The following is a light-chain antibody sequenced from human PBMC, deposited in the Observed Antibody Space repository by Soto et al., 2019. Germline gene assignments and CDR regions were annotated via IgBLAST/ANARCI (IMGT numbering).Light chain of an antibody. CDR1: SSNVGSYNL. Sequence: QSALTQPASVSGSPGQSITISCPGTSSNVGSYNLVSCYQQHPGKAPKLMIYEVSKRPSGVSNRFSGSKSGNTASLTISGLQAEDEADYYCCSYAGSSPYVFGTGTKVTVL. V-gene: IGLV2-23*02. J-gene: IGLJ1*01. CDR2: EVS. CDR3: CSYAGSSPYV.